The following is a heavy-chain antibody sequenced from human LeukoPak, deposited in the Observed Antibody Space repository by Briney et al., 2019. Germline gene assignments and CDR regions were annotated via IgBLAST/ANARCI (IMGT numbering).Heavy chain of an antibody. D-gene: IGHD3-22*01. Sequence: GASVKVSCKASGYTFTGYYMHWVRQAPGQGLEWMGWINPNSGGTNYAQKFQGRVTMTRDTSISTAYMELSRLRSDDTAVYYCARDNPEGGYSLDYFDYWGQGTLVTVSS. CDR2: INPNSGGT. J-gene: IGHJ4*02. V-gene: IGHV1-2*02. CDR1: GYTFTGYY. CDR3: ARDNPEGGYSLDYFDY.